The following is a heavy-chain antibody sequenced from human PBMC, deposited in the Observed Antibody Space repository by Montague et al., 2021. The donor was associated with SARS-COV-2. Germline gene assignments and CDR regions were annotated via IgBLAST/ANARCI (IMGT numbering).Heavy chain of an antibody. D-gene: IGHD1-1*01. V-gene: IGHV4-59*11. Sequence: SETLSLTCTVSGGSISTHYWSWIRQLPGKGLEWIGYIYYTGSTKYNPSLKSRVTMSLDRPTNRFSLRLNSVTAADTAMYYCARAQNTCFIANCVNYFDFWGLGAQVTVSS. CDR3: ARAQNTCFIANCVNYFDF. CDR1: GGSISTHY. CDR2: IYYTGST. J-gene: IGHJ4*02.